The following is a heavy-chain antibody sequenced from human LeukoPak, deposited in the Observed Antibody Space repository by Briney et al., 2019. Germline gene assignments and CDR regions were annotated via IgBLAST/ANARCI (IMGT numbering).Heavy chain of an antibody. D-gene: IGHD3-3*01. V-gene: IGHV3-23*01. Sequence: PGGSLRLSCAASGFTFRSYAMSWVRQAPGWGLEWITAISGRGGSTYYADSVKGRFTISRDNSKNTLYLQMNSLRAEYTAVYYCAKCVGITIFGVVDYWGQGTLVTVSS. CDR2: ISGRGGST. J-gene: IGHJ4*02. CDR1: GFTFRSYA. CDR3: AKCVGITIFGVVDY.